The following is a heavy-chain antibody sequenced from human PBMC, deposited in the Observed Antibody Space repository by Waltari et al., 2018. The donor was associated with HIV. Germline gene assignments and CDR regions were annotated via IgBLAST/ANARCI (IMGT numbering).Heavy chain of an antibody. J-gene: IGHJ4*02. V-gene: IGHV3-49*04. D-gene: IGHD3-22*01. CDR1: GFTFGDYA. CDR2: NRRKSFGATT. Sequence: EVLLVASGGGLVRPGRSLRLSCTAPGFTFGDYAVTWVRQATGKGLGWVGFNRRKSFGATTQYAASGKVRFTISRDDSKSIAYLQIDSLKGEDTAVYYCSRGKNDYYDDGGGPRHLDYWGQGTLVTVSS. CDR3: SRGKNDYYDDGGGPRHLDY.